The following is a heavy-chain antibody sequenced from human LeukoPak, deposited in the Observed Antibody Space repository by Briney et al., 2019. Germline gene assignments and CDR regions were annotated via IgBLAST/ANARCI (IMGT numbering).Heavy chain of an antibody. J-gene: IGHJ4*02. Sequence: GGSLRLSCAASGLTFSSYAMSWVRQAPGKGLEWVSEISGSGGSTYYADSVKGRFTISRDNSKNTLYLQMNSLRAEDTAVYYCAREGLLLWFGESPKGYYFDYWGQGTLVTVSS. D-gene: IGHD3-10*01. V-gene: IGHV3-23*01. CDR1: GLTFSSYA. CDR2: ISGSGGST. CDR3: AREGLLLWFGESPKGYYFDY.